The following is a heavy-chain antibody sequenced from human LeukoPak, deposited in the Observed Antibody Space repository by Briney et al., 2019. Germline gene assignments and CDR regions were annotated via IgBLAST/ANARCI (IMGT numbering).Heavy chain of an antibody. CDR2: IYPGDSDT. J-gene: IGHJ6*02. CDR1: GYSFTSYW. Sequence: GESLKISCKGSGYSFTSYWIGWVRQMPGKGLEWMGIIYPGDSDTRYSPSFQGQVTISADKSISTAYLQWSSLKASDTAMYYCARHTIAHDILTGYYKAYYYYGMDVWGQGTTVTVSS. V-gene: IGHV5-51*01. CDR3: ARHTIAHDILTGYYKAYYYYGMDV. D-gene: IGHD3-9*01.